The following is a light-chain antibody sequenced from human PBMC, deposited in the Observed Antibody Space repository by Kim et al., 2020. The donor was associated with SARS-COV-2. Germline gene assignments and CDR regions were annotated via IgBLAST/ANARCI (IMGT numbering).Light chain of an antibody. CDR3: QAWDSSTVV. J-gene: IGLJ2*01. CDR1: KLGDKY. Sequence: VSPGQTASSTCSGEKLGDKYACWYQQKPGQSPVLVIYQDSKRPSGIPERFSGSNSGNTATLTISGTQAMDEADYYCQAWDSSTVVFGGGTQLTVL. CDR2: QDS. V-gene: IGLV3-1*01.